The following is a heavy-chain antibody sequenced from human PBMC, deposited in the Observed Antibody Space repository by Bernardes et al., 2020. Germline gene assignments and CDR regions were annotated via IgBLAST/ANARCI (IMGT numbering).Heavy chain of an antibody. J-gene: IGHJ6*02. CDR2: IYSSGST. CDR1: GASINNYY. V-gene: IGHV4-59*08. D-gene: IGHD3-3*01. CDR3: ARHQDTGFGGDYYGVDV. Sequence: SETLSLTCTVSGASINNYYWTWIRQPPGKGLEWIGYIYSSGSTNYNPSLKSRVTMSVETSKNQFSLRLSSVTAADTAVYYCARHQDTGFGGDYYGVDVWGQGTTVTVSS.